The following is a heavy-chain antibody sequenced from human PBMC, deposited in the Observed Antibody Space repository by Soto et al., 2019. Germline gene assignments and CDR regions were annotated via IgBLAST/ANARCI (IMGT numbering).Heavy chain of an antibody. CDR2: IWYDGSNK. Sequence: GGALRVSCAASGFTFSRYGMHWVRQAPGKGLEWVAVIWYDGSNKYYADSVKGRFTISRDNSKNTLYLQMNSLRAEDTAVYYCARERYYYGSGDYWGQGTLVTVAS. CDR3: ARERYYYGSGDY. V-gene: IGHV3-33*01. J-gene: IGHJ4*02. D-gene: IGHD3-10*01. CDR1: GFTFSRYG.